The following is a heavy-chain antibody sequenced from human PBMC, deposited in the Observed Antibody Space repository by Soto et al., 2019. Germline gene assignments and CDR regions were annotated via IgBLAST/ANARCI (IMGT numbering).Heavy chain of an antibody. Sequence: EVQLVESGGGLVKPGGSLRLSCAASGFTFSNYNMNWVRQAPGKGLEWVSSISSSTSYIYYADSVKGRFTISRDNTKNSLCLQMNTLRAEVTAVYYCARVVDYYDPNYYNGMDVWGQGTTVTVS. V-gene: IGHV3-21*01. D-gene: IGHD3-22*01. CDR3: ARVVDYYDPNYYNGMDV. CDR2: ISSSTSYI. CDR1: GFTFSNYN. J-gene: IGHJ6*02.